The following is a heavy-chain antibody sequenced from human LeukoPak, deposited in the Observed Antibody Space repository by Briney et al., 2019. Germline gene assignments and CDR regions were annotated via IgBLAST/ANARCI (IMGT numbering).Heavy chain of an antibody. J-gene: IGHJ4*02. CDR3: AREMGSVAVAGTDFDY. CDR2: IYTSGST. D-gene: IGHD6-19*01. Sequence: SETLSLTCTVSGGSISSYYWSWIRQPAGKGLEWIGRIYTSGSTNYNPSLKSRVTMSVDTSKNQFSLKLSSVTAADTAVYYCAREMGSVAVAGTDFDYWGQGTLVTVSS. CDR1: GGSISSYY. V-gene: IGHV4-4*07.